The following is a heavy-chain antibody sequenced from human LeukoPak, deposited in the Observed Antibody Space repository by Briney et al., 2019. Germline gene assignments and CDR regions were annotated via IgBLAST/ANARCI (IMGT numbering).Heavy chain of an antibody. CDR2: IIPIFGTA. V-gene: IGHV1-69*06. D-gene: IGHD2-2*01. CDR3: ARGPQQHDAFDI. Sequence: ASVKVSCKASGGTFSSYAISWVRQAPGQELEWMGGIIPIFGTANYAQKFQGRVTITADKSTSTAYMELSSLRSEDTAVYYCARGPQQHDAFDIWGQGTMVTVSS. J-gene: IGHJ3*02. CDR1: GGTFSSYA.